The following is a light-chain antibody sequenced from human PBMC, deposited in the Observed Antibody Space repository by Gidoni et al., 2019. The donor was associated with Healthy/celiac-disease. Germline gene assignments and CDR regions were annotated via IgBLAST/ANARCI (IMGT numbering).Light chain of an antibody. CDR2: DVS. Sequence: HSALTQPRSVSGSPGQSVTISCTGTSSDVGGYNYVSWYKQHPGKAPKLMIYDVSKRPSGVPDRFSGSKSGNTASLTISGLQAEDEADYYCCSYAGSYTWVFGGGTKLTVL. CDR1: SSDVGGYNY. V-gene: IGLV2-11*01. CDR3: CSYAGSYTWV. J-gene: IGLJ2*01.